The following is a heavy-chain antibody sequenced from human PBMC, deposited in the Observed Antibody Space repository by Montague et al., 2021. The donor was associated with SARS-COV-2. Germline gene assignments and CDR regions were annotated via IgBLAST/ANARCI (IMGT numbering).Heavy chain of an antibody. CDR2: IYYSGST. V-gene: IGHV4-39*01. CDR3: ARQGDQLLLEYWFDP. D-gene: IGHD2-2*01. Sequence: SETLSLTCTVSGGSISSSSYYWGWIRQPPGKGLEWNGSIYYSGSTNYNPSLKSRVTISVDTSKNQFSLKLSSVTAADTAVYYCARQGDQLLLEYWFDPWGQGTLVTVSS. J-gene: IGHJ5*02. CDR1: GGSISSSSYY.